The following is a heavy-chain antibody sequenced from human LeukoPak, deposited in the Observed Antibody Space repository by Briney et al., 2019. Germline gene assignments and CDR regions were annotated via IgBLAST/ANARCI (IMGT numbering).Heavy chain of an antibody. Sequence: GGSLRLSCAASGFTFRTYWMSWVRQAPGKGLEWVASINQGGSETYYVESVKGRFTISRDNTMNSFFLQMNSLRAEDTAVYYCARLIGDRTIYDYWGQGTLVTVSS. V-gene: IGHV3-7*01. CDR2: INQGGSET. D-gene: IGHD6-6*01. CDR3: ARLIGDRTIYDY. CDR1: GFTFRTYW. J-gene: IGHJ4*02.